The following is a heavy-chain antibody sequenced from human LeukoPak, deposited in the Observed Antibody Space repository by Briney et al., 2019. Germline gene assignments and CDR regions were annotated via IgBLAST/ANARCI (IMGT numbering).Heavy chain of an antibody. D-gene: IGHD4-11*01. Sequence: SETLSLTCTVSGDSITSSSYFWGWIRQPPGKGLEWIGSIYYSGSTYYNPSLKSRVTISLDTSKNQLSLKLSSVTAADTAVYYCASPMTTVDYWGQGILVTVSS. CDR2: IYYSGST. J-gene: IGHJ4*02. CDR3: ASPMTTVDY. V-gene: IGHV4-39*07. CDR1: GDSITSSSYF.